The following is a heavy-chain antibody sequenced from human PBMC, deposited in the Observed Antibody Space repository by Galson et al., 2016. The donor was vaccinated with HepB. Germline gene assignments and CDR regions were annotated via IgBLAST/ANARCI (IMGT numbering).Heavy chain of an antibody. J-gene: IGHJ6*02. V-gene: IGHV3-33*01. CDR2: IWYDGSNK. CDR1: GFTFSSYG. D-gene: IGHD2-2*01. CDR3: ARDIRGVYLLHLCYGMDV. Sequence: SLRLSCAASGFTFSSYGMHWVRQAPGKGLEWVAVIWYDGSNKYYADSVKGRFTISRDNSKNTLYLQMNSLRAEDTAVYYCARDIRGVYLLHLCYGMDVWGQGTTVTVSS.